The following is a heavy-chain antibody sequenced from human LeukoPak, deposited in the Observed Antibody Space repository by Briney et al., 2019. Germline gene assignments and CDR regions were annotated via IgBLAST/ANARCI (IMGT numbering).Heavy chain of an antibody. V-gene: IGHV3-9*01. Sequence: PGGSLRLSCAASGFTFDDYAMHWVRQAPGKGLEWVSGISWNSGSIGYADSVKGRFTISRDNAKNSLYLQMNSLRADDTAMYFCTRVGVGGYWGQGTLVTVSS. CDR1: GFTFDDYA. CDR3: TRVGVGGY. J-gene: IGHJ4*02. D-gene: IGHD3-16*01. CDR2: ISWNSGSI.